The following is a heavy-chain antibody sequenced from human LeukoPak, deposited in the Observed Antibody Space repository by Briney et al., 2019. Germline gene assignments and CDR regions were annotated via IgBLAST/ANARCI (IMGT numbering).Heavy chain of an antibody. D-gene: IGHD1-14*01. CDR1: GFTFSSYA. J-gene: IGHJ4*02. V-gene: IGHV3-30*04. CDR3: ARDLGRYYFDY. Sequence: GGSLRLSCAASGFTFSSYAMHWVRQAPGKGLEWVAVISYDGSNKYYADSVKGRFTISRDNSKNTLYLQMNSLRAEDTAVYYCARDLGRYYFDYWGQGTLVTVSS. CDR2: ISYDGSNK.